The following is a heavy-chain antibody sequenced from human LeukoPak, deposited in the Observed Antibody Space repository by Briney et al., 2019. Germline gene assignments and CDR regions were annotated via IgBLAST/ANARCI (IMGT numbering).Heavy chain of an antibody. CDR2: IYYSGST. V-gene: IGHV4-59*08. D-gene: IGHD6-6*01. Sequence: SSETLSLTCTVSGGSISSYYWSWMRQPPGKGLEWIGYIYYSGSTNYNPSLKSRVTISVDTSKNQFSLNLNSVTAADTAVYYCARQGAKGSSWYFDSWGQGTLVTVSS. J-gene: IGHJ4*02. CDR1: GGSISSYY. CDR3: ARQGAKGSSWYFDS.